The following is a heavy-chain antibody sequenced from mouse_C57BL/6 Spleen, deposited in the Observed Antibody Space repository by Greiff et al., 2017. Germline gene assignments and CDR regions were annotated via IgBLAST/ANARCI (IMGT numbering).Heavy chain of an antibody. Sequence: EVQLQQSGAELVKPGASVKLSCTASGYSFTGYCMNWVKQSPEKSLEWIGEINPSNSYTTYNQKFKGKSTLTVDKSSSTAYMQLRSLTSEDSAVYYCARSEVFDAYAMDYWGQGTSVTVSS. CDR1: GYSFTGYC. V-gene: IGHV1-42*01. CDR3: ARSEVFDAYAMDY. CDR2: INPSNSYT. J-gene: IGHJ4*01.